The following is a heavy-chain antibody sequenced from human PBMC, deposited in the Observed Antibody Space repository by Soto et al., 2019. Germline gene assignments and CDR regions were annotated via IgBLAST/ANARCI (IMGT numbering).Heavy chain of an antibody. Sequence: EVQLLESGGGLVQPGGSLRLSCAASGFTFSSYAMSWVRQAPGKGLEWVSSISGSGGSTYYADSVKGRFTISRDNSKNTLHLQMQRLRAEDTAVYYCAKDRYCSSTSCYCYYWGQGTLVTVSS. CDR1: GFTFSSYA. V-gene: IGHV3-23*01. CDR2: ISGSGGST. J-gene: IGHJ4*02. D-gene: IGHD2-2*01. CDR3: AKDRYCSSTSCYCYY.